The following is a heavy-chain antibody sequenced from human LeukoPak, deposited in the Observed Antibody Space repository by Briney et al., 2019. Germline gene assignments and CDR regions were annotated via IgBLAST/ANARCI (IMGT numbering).Heavy chain of an antibody. J-gene: IGHJ5*02. CDR2: INHSGST. CDR3: ARDLYGDYEDNWFDP. CDR1: GDSISSGSYY. Sequence: SETLSLTCTVSGDSISSGSYYWSWIRQPPGKGLEWIGEINHSGSTNYNPSLKSRVTISVDTSKNQFSLKLSSVTAADTAVYYCARDLYGDYEDNWFDPWGQGTLVTVSS. V-gene: IGHV4-39*07. D-gene: IGHD4-17*01.